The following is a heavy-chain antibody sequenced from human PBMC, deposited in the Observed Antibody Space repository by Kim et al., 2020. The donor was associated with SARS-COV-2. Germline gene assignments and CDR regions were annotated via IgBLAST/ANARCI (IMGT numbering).Heavy chain of an antibody. Sequence: ASVKVSCKASGYTFTSYDINWVRQATGQGLEWMGWMNPNSGNTGYAQKFQGRVTMTRNTSISTAYMELSSLRSEDTAVYYCARGSDSSSWYQSYYYYGMDVWGQGTTGTVSS. CDR2: MNPNSGNT. CDR1: GYTFTSYD. J-gene: IGHJ6*02. D-gene: IGHD6-13*01. CDR3: ARGSDSSSWYQSYYYYGMDV. V-gene: IGHV1-8*01.